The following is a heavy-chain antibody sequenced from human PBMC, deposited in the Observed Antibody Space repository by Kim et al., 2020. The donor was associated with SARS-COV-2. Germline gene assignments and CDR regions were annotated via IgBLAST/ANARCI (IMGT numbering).Heavy chain of an antibody. Sequence: SRVTISVDTSKNQFSLKLSSVTAADTAVYYCARDMYYYDSSGYSSYFDYWGQGTLVTVSS. V-gene: IGHV4-59*01. CDR3: ARDMYYYDSSGYSSYFDY. D-gene: IGHD3-22*01. J-gene: IGHJ4*02.